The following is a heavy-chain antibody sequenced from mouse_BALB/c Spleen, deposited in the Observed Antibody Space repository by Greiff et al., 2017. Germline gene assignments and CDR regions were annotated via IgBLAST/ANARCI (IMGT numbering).Heavy chain of an antibody. CDR3: ARRGNAMDY. V-gene: IGHV1-20*02. CDR2: INPYNGDT. Sequence: VQLQQSGPELVKPGASVKISCKASGYSFTGYFMNWVMQSHGKSLEWIGRINPYNGDTFYNQKFKGKATLTVDKSSSTAHMELRSLASEDSAVYYCARRGNAMDYWGQGTSVTVSS. CDR1: GYSFTGYF. J-gene: IGHJ4*01.